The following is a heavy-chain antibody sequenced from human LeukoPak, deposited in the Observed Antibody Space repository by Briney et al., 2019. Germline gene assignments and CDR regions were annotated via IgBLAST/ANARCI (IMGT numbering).Heavy chain of an antibody. CDR3: ARSSGYYYFDFDY. V-gene: IGHV3-48*03. CDR2: ISSSGSTI. D-gene: IGHD3-22*01. Sequence: GGSLRLSCAASGFTFSSYAMHWVRQAPGKGLEWVSYISSSGSTIYKADSVKGRFTISRDNAKNSLYLQLNSLRAEDTAVYYCARSSGYYYFDFDYWGQGTLVTVSS. CDR1: GFTFSSYA. J-gene: IGHJ4*02.